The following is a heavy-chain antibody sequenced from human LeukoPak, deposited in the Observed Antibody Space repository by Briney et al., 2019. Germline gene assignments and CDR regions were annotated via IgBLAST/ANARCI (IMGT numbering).Heavy chain of an antibody. CDR1: GGSISSSNW. D-gene: IGHD2-21*01. V-gene: IGHV4-4*02. CDR3: ARGLYCGGDCPTYYYYMDV. Sequence: SGTLSLTCAVSGGSISSSNWWSWVRQPPGKGLEWIGEIYHSGSTNYNPSLKSRVTISVDTSKNQFSLKLSSVTAADTAVYYCARGLYCGGDCPTYYYYMDVWGKGTTVTVSS. CDR2: IYHSGST. J-gene: IGHJ6*03.